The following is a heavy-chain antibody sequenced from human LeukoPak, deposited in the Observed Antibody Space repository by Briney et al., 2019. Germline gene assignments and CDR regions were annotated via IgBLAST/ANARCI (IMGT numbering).Heavy chain of an antibody. CDR2: IYHSGST. D-gene: IGHD3-10*01. V-gene: IGHV4-38-2*01. CDR3: ARGVTMVRGAAYFDY. J-gene: IGHJ4*02. CDR1: GYSISSGYY. Sequence: SETLSLTCAVSGYSISSGYYWGRIRQPPGKGLEWIGSIYHSGSTYYNPSLKSRVTISVDTSKNQFSLKLSSVTAADTAVYYCARGVTMVRGAAYFDYWGQGTLVTVSS.